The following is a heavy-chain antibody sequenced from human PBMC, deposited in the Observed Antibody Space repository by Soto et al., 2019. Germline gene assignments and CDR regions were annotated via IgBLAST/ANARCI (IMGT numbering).Heavy chain of an antibody. Sequence: GESLKISCKGSGYSFTSYRIGWVRQMPGKGLEWMGIIYPGDSDTRYSPSFQGQVTISADKSISTACLQWSSLKASDTAMYYCARIIAAPYYYYGRDVWGQGTTVTVSS. V-gene: IGHV5-51*01. CDR1: GYSFTSYR. CDR3: ARIIAAPYYYYGRDV. CDR2: IYPGDSDT. D-gene: IGHD6-13*01. J-gene: IGHJ6*02.